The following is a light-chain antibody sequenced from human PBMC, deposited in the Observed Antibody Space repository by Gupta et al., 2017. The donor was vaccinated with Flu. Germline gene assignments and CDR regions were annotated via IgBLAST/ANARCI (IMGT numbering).Light chain of an antibody. CDR2: DAS. CDR1: QSVSSY. Sequence: EIVLTQSPATLSLSPGERATLSCRASQSVSSYLVWYQQKPGQAPRLIIYDASSRATGTPARFSGSGSGTDFTLTISSLEPEDFAVYFCQQRSNWPITFGRGTKVDIK. V-gene: IGKV3-11*01. J-gene: IGKJ4*01. CDR3: QQRSNWPIT.